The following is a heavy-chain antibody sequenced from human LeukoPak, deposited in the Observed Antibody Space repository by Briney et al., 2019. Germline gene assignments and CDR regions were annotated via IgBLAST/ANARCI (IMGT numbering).Heavy chain of an antibody. D-gene: IGHD6-6*01. CDR1: GFTFDDYT. J-gene: IGHJ3*02. CDR3: AKDMEQLVGGYDAFDI. CDR2: ISWDGGST. V-gene: IGHV3-43*01. Sequence: PGGSLRLSCAASGFTFDDYTMHWVRQAPGKGLEWVSLISWDGGSTYYADSVKGRFTISRDNSKNSLYLQMNSLRTEDTALYYCAKDMEQLVGGYDAFDIWGQGTMVTVSS.